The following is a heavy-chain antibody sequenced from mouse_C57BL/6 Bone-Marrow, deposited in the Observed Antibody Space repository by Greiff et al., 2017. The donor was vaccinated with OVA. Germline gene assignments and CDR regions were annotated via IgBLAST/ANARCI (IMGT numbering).Heavy chain of an antibody. V-gene: IGHV1-69*01. CDR1: GYTFTSYW. D-gene: IGHD1-1*01. CDR2: IDPSDSYT. Sequence: QVQLKQPGAELVMPGASVKLSCKASGYTFTSYWMHWVKQRPGQGLEWIGEIDPSDSYTNYNQKFKGKSTLTVDKPSSTAYMQLSSLTSEDSAVYYCARPIYYYGSSYFDYWGQGTTLTVSS. CDR3: ARPIYYYGSSYFDY. J-gene: IGHJ2*01.